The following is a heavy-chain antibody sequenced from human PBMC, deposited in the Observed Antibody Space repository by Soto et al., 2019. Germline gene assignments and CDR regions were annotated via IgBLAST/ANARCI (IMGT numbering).Heavy chain of an antibody. V-gene: IGHV3-33*06. CDR3: AKGNNYGGGFQAY. Sequence: GGSLRLSCAASGFTFSSYGMHWVRQAPGKGLEWVAVIWYDGSNKYYADSVKGRFTISRDNSKNTLYLQMNSLRAEDTAVYYCAKGNNYGGGFQAYWGQGTLVTVSS. D-gene: IGHD5-18*01. J-gene: IGHJ4*02. CDR2: IWYDGSNK. CDR1: GFTFSSYG.